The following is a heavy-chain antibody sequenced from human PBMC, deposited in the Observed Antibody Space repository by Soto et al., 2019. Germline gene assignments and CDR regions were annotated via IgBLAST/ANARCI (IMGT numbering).Heavy chain of an antibody. J-gene: IGHJ5*02. Sequence: QVQLVQSGAEVKKPGTSVKVSCKASGYSFATYAIHWVRRAPEQGLEWMGWINPATGNTEYSDKFQDRVTFTRDTSATTAYMELRGLRSEDTAVYYCARRYKSAGWLEPWGQGTLVTVSS. CDR3: ARRYKSAGWLEP. V-gene: IGHV1-3*01. CDR2: INPATGNT. CDR1: GYSFATYA. D-gene: IGHD1-1*01.